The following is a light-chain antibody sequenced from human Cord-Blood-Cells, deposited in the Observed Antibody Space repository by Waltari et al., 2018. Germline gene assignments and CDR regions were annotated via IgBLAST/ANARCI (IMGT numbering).Light chain of an antibody. CDR2: AAS. Sequence: DIQMTQSPSSLSASVGDRVTITCGASQSISSYLNWYQQKPGKAPKLLIYAASSLQSRVPSRFSGSGSGTDFTLTISSLQPEDFATYYCQQSYSTPYTCGQGTKLAN. CDR1: QSISSY. J-gene: IGKJ2*01. V-gene: IGKV1-39*01. CDR3: QQSYSTPYT.